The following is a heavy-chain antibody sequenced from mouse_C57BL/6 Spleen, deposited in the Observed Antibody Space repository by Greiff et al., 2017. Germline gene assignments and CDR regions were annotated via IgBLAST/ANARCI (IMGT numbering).Heavy chain of an antibody. D-gene: IGHD1-1*01. V-gene: IGHV1-78*01. CDR3: ASYYGSSWFAY. J-gene: IGHJ3*01. Sequence: VQVVESDAELVKPGASVKISCKVSGYTFTDHTIHWMKQRPEQGLEWIGYIYPRDGSTKYNEKFKGKATLTAAKSSSTAYMQLNSLTSEDSAVYFCASYYGSSWFAYWGQGTLVTVSA. CDR2: IYPRDGST. CDR1: GYTFTDHT.